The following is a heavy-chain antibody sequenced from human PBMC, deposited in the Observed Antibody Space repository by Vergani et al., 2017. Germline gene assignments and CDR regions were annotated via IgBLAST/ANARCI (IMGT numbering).Heavy chain of an antibody. D-gene: IGHD4-23*01. CDR1: GSSFTIYW. CDR3: ATSVVTRRDDAFDI. CDR2: IDPSDSYT. Sequence: EVQLVQSGAEVKKPGESLRISCNGSGSSFTIYWISWVRQMPGKGLEWMGRIDPSDSYTNYSPSFQGHVTISADKSISTAYLQWSSLKASDTAMYYCATSVVTRRDDAFDIWGQGTMVTVSS. J-gene: IGHJ3*02. V-gene: IGHV5-10-1*03.